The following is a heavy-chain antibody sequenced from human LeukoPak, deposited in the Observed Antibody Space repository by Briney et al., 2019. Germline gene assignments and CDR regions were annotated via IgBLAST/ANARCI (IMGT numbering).Heavy chain of an antibody. CDR1: GASINKYY. J-gene: IGHJ6*02. CDR3: ARNAGTKDYYYGMDV. D-gene: IGHD2-2*01. V-gene: IGHV4-59*08. CDR2: FSYSGST. Sequence: SETLSLTCTVSGASINKYYWNWVRQPPGKGLEWIGYFSYSGSTRYNPSLKSRVTISGDMSNNQFSLRLTSLTAADTAVYYCARNAGTKDYYYGMDVWGQGTTVIVSS.